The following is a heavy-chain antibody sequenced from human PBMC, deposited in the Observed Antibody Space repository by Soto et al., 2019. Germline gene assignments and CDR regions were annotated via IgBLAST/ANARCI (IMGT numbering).Heavy chain of an antibody. CDR3: AKTTSYDFWSGYSS. D-gene: IGHD3-3*01. J-gene: IGHJ5*02. CDR1: VFTIDTLL. V-gene: IGHV3-23*01. CDR2: ISGSGVTK. Sequence: PGPSLPFSSAASVFTIDTLLMSWVLQAPGTGLECVSAISGSGVTKKYADSVKGRFTLSRDNAKNTLYIQMYSLRAEDTGVYYCAKTTSYDFWSGYSSWGEGT.